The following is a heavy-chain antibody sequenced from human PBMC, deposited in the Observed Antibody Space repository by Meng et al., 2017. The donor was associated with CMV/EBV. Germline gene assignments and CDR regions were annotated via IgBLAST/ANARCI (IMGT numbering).Heavy chain of an antibody. J-gene: IGHJ5*02. V-gene: IGHV4-31*03. CDR2: IYYSGST. Sequence: SETLSLTCTVSGGSISSGGYYWSWIRQHPGKGLEWIGYIYYSGSTYYNPSLKSRVTISVDTSKNQFSLKLSSVTAADTAVYYCARDGPVTMIVVGNWFDPWGQGTLVTVSS. CDR3: ARDGPVTMIVVGNWFDP. CDR1: GGSISSGGYY. D-gene: IGHD3-22*01.